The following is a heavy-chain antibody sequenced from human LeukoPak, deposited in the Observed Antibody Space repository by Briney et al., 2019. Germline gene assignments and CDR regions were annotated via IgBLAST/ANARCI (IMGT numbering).Heavy chain of an antibody. D-gene: IGHD1-26*01. V-gene: IGHV1-18*01. Sequence: VASVKVSCKASGGTFSSYAITWVRQAPGQGLEWMGWISADSGNSYYAQNFQDRVTMTTDRSTSTGYLELRSLRSDDTAVYYCASGSYLWGGMDVWGQGTTVTVSS. J-gene: IGHJ6*02. CDR2: ISADSGNS. CDR1: GGTFSSYA. CDR3: ASGSYLWGGMDV.